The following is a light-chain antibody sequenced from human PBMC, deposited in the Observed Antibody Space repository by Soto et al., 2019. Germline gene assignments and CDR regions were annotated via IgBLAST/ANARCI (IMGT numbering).Light chain of an antibody. Sequence: EIVLTQSPATLSLSPGERATLSCRASQSVGSYLAWYQQKPGQAPRLLIYDAFNRATGIPARFSGSGSGTDFTLTISSLEPEDFAGYYCQQRRDWPPAFGGGTKVEIK. V-gene: IGKV3-11*01. J-gene: IGKJ4*01. CDR1: QSVGSY. CDR2: DAF. CDR3: QQRRDWPPA.